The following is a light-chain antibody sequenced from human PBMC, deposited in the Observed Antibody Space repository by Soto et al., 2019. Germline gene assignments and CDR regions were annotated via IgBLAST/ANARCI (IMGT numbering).Light chain of an antibody. Sequence: DIQMTQSPSSLSASVGDRVTITFRASQSISSYLNWYQQKPGKAPKLLIYAASSLQSGVPSRFSGSGSGTDFTLTISSLQPEDFATYYCQQSYSTPRITVVHGTRLEIK. J-gene: IGKJ5*01. CDR3: QQSYSTPRIT. V-gene: IGKV1-39*01. CDR1: QSISSY. CDR2: AAS.